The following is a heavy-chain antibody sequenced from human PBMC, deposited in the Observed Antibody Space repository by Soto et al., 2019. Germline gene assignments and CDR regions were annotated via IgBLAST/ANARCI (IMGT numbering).Heavy chain of an antibody. Sequence: GGSLRLSCAASGFTFSSYWMSWVRQAPGKGLEWVANIKQDGSEKYYVDSVKGRFTISRDNAKNSLYLQMNSLRAEDPAVYYCARFLYPYYDSSGYYLDYWGQGTLVTVSS. CDR3: ARFLYPYYDSSGYYLDY. J-gene: IGHJ4*02. CDR2: IKQDGSEK. V-gene: IGHV3-7*03. CDR1: GFTFSSYW. D-gene: IGHD3-22*01.